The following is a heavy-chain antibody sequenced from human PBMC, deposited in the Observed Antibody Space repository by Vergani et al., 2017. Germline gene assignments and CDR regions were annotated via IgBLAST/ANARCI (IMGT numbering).Heavy chain of an antibody. CDR3: ASSGGSGVNYYYGMDV. D-gene: IGHD3-10*01. Sequence: QVQLQESGPGLVKPSETLSLTCTVSGGSISSYYWSWIRQPPGKGLVWIGYIYYSGSTNYNPSLKSRVTISVDTSKNQFALKLSSVTAADTAVYYCASSGGSGVNYYYGMDVWGQGTTVTVSS. V-gene: IGHV4-59*12. J-gene: IGHJ6*02. CDR2: IYYSGST. CDR1: GGSISSYY.